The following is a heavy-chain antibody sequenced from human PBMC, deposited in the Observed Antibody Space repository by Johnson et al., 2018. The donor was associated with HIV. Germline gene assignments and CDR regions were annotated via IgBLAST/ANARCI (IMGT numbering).Heavy chain of an antibody. J-gene: IGHJ3*02. CDR3: ARGKAFDI. Sequence: VQLVESGGGVVQPGRSLRLSCAASGFTFSSYAMHWVRQAPGKGLEWVSAIGTAGDTYYPGSVKGRFTISRENAKNSLYLQLNSLSAGDTAVYYCARGKAFDIWGQGTMVTVSS. CDR2: IGTAGDT. CDR1: GFTFSSYA. V-gene: IGHV3-13*01.